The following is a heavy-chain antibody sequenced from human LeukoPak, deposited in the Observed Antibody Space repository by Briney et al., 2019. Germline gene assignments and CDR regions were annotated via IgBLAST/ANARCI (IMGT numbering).Heavy chain of an antibody. V-gene: IGHV3-23*01. CDR2: ISGSGGST. CDR3: AKKSARERYYYDSSGYPDDY. Sequence: GGSLRLSCAASGFTFSSYAMSWVRQAPGKGLEWVSAISGSGGSTYYADSVKGRFTISRGNSKNTLYLQMNSLRAEDTAVYYCAKKSARERYYYDSSGYPDDYWGQGTLVTVSS. CDR1: GFTFSSYA. D-gene: IGHD3-22*01. J-gene: IGHJ4*02.